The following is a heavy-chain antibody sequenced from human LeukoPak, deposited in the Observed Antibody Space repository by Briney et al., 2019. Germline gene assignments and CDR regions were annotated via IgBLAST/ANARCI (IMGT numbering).Heavy chain of an antibody. V-gene: IGHV3-9*01. CDR1: GFTFDDYA. J-gene: IGHJ4*02. CDR3: AKDRYYDSSGAFDY. D-gene: IGHD3-22*01. Sequence: GGSLRLSCAASGFTFDDYAMHWVRQAPGKGLEWVSGISWNSGSIGYADSVKGRFTISRDNAKNSLYLQMNSLRAEDTALYYCAKDRYYDSSGAFDYWGQGTLVTVSS. CDR2: ISWNSGSI.